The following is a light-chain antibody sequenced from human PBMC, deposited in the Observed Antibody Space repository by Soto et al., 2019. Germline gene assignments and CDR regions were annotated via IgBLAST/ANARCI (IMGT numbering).Light chain of an antibody. V-gene: IGKV1-39*01. Sequence: DIQLTQSPSFLSASVGDRVTITCRASQGISNYLAWYQHTAGKAPKLLIYGASSLQSGVPSRFSGSGSGTDFTLSISSLQPEDFATYYCQQSYNIPRTFGQGTRLEIK. CDR1: QGISNY. J-gene: IGKJ5*01. CDR3: QQSYNIPRT. CDR2: GAS.